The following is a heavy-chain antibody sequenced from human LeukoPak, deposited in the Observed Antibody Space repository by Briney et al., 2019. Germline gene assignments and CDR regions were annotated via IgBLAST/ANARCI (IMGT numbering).Heavy chain of an antibody. J-gene: IGHJ4*02. Sequence: PGGSLRLSCAASGFTFSSYAMSWVRQAPGKGLEWVSVISGSGVSTYYADSVKGRFTISRDSSKNTLYLQMNSLRAEDTAVYYCAKAKTQAMVLPGNYWGQGTLVTVSS. CDR1: GFTFSSYA. D-gene: IGHD5-18*01. V-gene: IGHV3-23*01. CDR3: AKAKTQAMVLPGNY. CDR2: ISGSGVST.